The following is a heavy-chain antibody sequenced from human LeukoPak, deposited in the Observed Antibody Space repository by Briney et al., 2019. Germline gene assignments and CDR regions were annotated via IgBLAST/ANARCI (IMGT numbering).Heavy chain of an antibody. CDR2: ISSSSSYI. V-gene: IGHV3-21*01. CDR1: GFTFSSYS. J-gene: IGHJ4*02. CDR3: ARDSGRFGELYFDY. Sequence: GGSLRLSCAASGFTFSSYSMTWVRQAPGKGLEWVSSISSSSSYIYYADSVKGRFTISRDNAKNSLYLQMNSLRAEDTAVYYCARDSGRFGELYFDYWGQGTLVTVSS. D-gene: IGHD3-10*01.